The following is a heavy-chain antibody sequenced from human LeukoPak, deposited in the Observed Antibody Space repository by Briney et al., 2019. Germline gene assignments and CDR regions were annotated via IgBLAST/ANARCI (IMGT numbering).Heavy chain of an antibody. Sequence: GGSLRLSCAAFSGFAMSWVRQAPGKRLEWVSAINGRGDDTYYPDSVKGRFTISRDNTNNTLYLQMNSLRADDTAVYYCAKGHRESSSFFDSWGQGIPVTVSS. CDR2: INGRGDDT. CDR3: AKGHRESSSFFDS. CDR1: SGFA. J-gene: IGHJ4*02. V-gene: IGHV3-23*01.